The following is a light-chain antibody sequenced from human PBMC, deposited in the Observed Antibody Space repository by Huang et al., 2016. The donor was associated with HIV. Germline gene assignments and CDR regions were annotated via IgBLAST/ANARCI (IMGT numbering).Light chain of an antibody. V-gene: IGKV3-20*01. J-gene: IGKJ3*01. CDR1: QSVSSKY. CDR3: QQYDSSPIFT. Sequence: EIVLTQSPGTVSLSPGERATLSCRASQSVSSKYLAWYQQKPGQAPRLLIYGASYRATGSPDRFSGSGSGTDFTLTSSRLEPEDFAVYYCQQYDSSPIFTFGPGTKVDIK. CDR2: GAS.